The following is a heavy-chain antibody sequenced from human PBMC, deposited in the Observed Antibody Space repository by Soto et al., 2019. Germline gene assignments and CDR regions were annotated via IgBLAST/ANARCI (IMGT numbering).Heavy chain of an antibody. CDR3: ARLSAAGEISLNYYYYGMDV. CDR2: IDPSDSYT. Sequence: GESLKISCNGSGYGFTSYWISWVRQMPGKGLEWMGRIDPSDSYTNYSPSFQGHVTISADKSISTAYLQWSSLKASDTAMYYCARLSAAGEISLNYYYYGMDVWGQGTTVTVSS. V-gene: IGHV5-10-1*01. CDR1: GYGFTSYW. J-gene: IGHJ6*02. D-gene: IGHD3-16*01.